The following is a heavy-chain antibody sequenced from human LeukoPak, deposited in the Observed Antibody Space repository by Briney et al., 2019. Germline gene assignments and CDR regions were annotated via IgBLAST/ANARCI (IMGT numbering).Heavy chain of an antibody. CDR2: FSYSGST. CDR3: ARMYSGTSYYFDY. Sequence: PSETLSLTCSVSGVSISTYYWIWIRQPPAEGLEWMGFFSYSGSTKYNPSLKSRVTMSVDTSKNQFSLKLNSVTAADTAVYYCARMYSGTSYYFDYWGQGTLVTVSS. CDR1: GVSISTYY. V-gene: IGHV4-59*01. J-gene: IGHJ4*02. D-gene: IGHD1-26*01.